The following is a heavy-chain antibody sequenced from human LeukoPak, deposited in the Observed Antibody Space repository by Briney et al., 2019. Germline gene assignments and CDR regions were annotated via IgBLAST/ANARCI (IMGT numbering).Heavy chain of an antibody. J-gene: IGHJ4*02. Sequence: SETLSLTCAVSGGSISSSNWWSWVRQPPGKGLEWIGEIYHSGSTNYNPSLKSRVTISVDKSKNQFSLKLSSVTAADTAVYYCARGSVGGGDPYDYWGQGTLVTVSS. CDR1: GGSISSSNW. CDR3: ARGSVGGGDPYDY. V-gene: IGHV4-4*02. D-gene: IGHD2-21*02. CDR2: IYHSGST.